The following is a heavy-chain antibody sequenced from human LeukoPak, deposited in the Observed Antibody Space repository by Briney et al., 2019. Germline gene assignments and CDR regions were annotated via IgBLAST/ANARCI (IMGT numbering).Heavy chain of an antibody. V-gene: IGHV3-30*02. CDR1: GFTCSSYG. D-gene: IGHD3-10*01. CDR2: IRYDGSNK. J-gene: IGHJ6*02. Sequence: GGSLRLSSAASGFTCSSYGMRWVRQAPGKGLEWVVFIRYDGSNKYYADSEKGRFTISRDNSKNTLYLQMNSLRAEDTAVYYCAKDSVERFGELFSYYYYYGMDVWGQGTTVTVSS. CDR3: AKDSVERFGELFSYYYYYGMDV.